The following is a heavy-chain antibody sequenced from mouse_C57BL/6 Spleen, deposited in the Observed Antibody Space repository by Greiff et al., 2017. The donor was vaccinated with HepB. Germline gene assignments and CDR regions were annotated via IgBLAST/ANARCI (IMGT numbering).Heavy chain of an antibody. D-gene: IGHD1-1*01. J-gene: IGHJ2*01. V-gene: IGHV1-54*01. CDR3: AILRDFDY. Sequence: VKLMESGAELVRPGTSVKVSCKASGYAFTNYLIEWVKQRPGQGLEWIGVINPGSGGTNYNEKFKGKATLTADKSSSTAYMQLSSLTSEDSAVYFCAILRDFDYWGQGTTLTVSS. CDR2: INPGSGGT. CDR1: GYAFTNYL.